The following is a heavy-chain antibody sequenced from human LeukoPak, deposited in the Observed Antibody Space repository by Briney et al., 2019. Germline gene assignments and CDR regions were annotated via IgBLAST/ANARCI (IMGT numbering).Heavy chain of an antibody. V-gene: IGHV3-23*01. J-gene: IGHJ4*02. Sequence: PGGSLRLSCAASGFTFSSYAMSWVRQALGKGLEWVSAISGSGGSTYYADSVKGRLTISRDNSKNTLYLQMNSLRAEDTAVYYCATRKQDSSGFDYWGQGTLVTVSS. CDR3: ATRKQDSSGFDY. CDR2: ISGSGGST. D-gene: IGHD3-22*01. CDR1: GFTFSSYA.